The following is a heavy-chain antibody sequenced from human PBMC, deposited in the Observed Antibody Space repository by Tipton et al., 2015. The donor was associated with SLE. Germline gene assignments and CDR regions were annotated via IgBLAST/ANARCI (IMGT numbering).Heavy chain of an antibody. CDR2: MYRIVTA. Sequence: TLSLTCAVYGGSFSGYYWSWIRQPPGKGLEWIGYMYRIVTASYNPSLKSRVTISADTSKNQFSLKLSSVTAADTAMYFCARGDTYSSSSIAFWGQGALVTVSS. CDR1: GGSFSGYY. D-gene: IGHD6-6*01. J-gene: IGHJ4*02. CDR3: ARGDTYSSSSIAF. V-gene: IGHV4-59*01.